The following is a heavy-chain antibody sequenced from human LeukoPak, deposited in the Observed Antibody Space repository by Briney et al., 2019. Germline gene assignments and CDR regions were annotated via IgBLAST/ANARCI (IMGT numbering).Heavy chain of an antibody. Sequence: ASVKVSCKASGYTFTGYYMHWVRQASGQGLEWMGRINPNSGGTNYAQKFQGRVTMTRDTSISTAYMELSRLRSDDTAVHYCARDSHSSSPPYWGQGTLVTVSS. CDR3: ARDSHSSSPPY. CDR1: GYTFTGYY. V-gene: IGHV1-2*06. CDR2: INPNSGGT. J-gene: IGHJ4*02. D-gene: IGHD6-13*01.